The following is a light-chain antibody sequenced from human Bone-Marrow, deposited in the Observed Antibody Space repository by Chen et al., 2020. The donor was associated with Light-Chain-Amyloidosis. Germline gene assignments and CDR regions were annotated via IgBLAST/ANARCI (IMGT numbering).Light chain of an antibody. CDR3: QSADSSGTYEVI. CDR1: DLPTKY. Sequence: SYELTQPPSVSVSPGQTARITCSGDDLPTKYAYWYQQKPGQAPVLGIHRDTERPSGISERFSGSSSGTTATLTISGFQAEDAADYHCQSADSSGTYEVIFGGGTKLTVL. V-gene: IGLV3-25*03. CDR2: RDT. J-gene: IGLJ2*01.